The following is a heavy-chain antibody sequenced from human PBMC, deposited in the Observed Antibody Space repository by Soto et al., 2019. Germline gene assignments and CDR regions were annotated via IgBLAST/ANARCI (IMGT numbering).Heavy chain of an antibody. D-gene: IGHD2-2*01. CDR1: GDSVSSNSAA. V-gene: IGHV6-1*01. CDR3: ARGGVPDAFYYYYGMDV. Sequence: SQTLSLTCVISGDSVSSNSAAWNRIRQSPSRGLEWLGRTYYRSKWYNDYAVSVKSRIAINPDTSKNQFSLQLNSVTPEDTAVYYCARGGVPDAFYYYYGMDVWGPGTTVTVSS. J-gene: IGHJ6*02. CDR2: TYYRSKWYN.